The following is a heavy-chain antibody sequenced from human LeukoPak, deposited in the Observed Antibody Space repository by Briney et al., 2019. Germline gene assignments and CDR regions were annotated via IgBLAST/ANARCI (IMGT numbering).Heavy chain of an antibody. CDR1: GESFSSYY. CDR2: INHSGNT. J-gene: IGHJ4*02. Sequence: SETLSLTCAVYGESFSSYYWSWIRQPPGKGLEWIGEINHSGNTNYNPSLKSRVTISVDTSKNQFSLKLSSVTAADTAVYYCAREFSDWGQGTLVTVSS. CDR3: AREFSD. D-gene: IGHD6-19*01. V-gene: IGHV4-34*01.